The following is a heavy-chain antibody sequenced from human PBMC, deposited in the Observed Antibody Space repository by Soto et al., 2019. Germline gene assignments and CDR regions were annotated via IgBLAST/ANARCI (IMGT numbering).Heavy chain of an antibody. Sequence: GASVKVSCKASGGTFSSYAISWVRQAPGQGLEWMGGIIPIFGTANYAQKFQGRVTITADESTSTAYMELSSLRSEDTAVYYCARLYSSSWYSKYYFDYWGQGTLVTVSS. CDR2: IIPIFGTA. V-gene: IGHV1-69*13. D-gene: IGHD6-13*01. J-gene: IGHJ4*02. CDR3: ARLYSSSWYSKYYFDY. CDR1: GGTFSSYA.